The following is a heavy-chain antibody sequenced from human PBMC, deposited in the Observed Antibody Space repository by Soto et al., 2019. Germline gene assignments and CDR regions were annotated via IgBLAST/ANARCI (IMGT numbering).Heavy chain of an antibody. J-gene: IGHJ3*02. CDR1: GGSISTGGYY. V-gene: IGHV4-31*03. Sequence: QVQLQESGPGLVKPSQTLSLTCTVSGGSISTGGYYWSWIRQHPGRGLEWIGYIYHSGMTFSNPSLQSRVALSIDTSKNKVSLKLSSVTAADTAVYYCAPVRWEIHDTFDIWGQGTMVSVSS. D-gene: IGHD4-17*01. CDR2: IYHSGMT. CDR3: APVRWEIHDTFDI.